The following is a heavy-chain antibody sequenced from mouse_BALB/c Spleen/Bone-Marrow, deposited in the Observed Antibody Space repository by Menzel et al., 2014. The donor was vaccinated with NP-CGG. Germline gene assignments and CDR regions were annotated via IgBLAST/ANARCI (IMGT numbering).Heavy chain of an antibody. CDR3: ARLGYYGLMAY. J-gene: IGHJ4*01. V-gene: IGHV4-1*02. D-gene: IGHD1-1*01. CDR1: GFDFXGYW. CDR2: VNPDSSTI. Sequence: EVQLVESGGGLVQPGRSLKLSCAASGFDFXGYWMSWVRQAPGKGLEWIGEVNPDSSTINYTPSLKDKFIISRDNAKNTLYLQMSKVRSEDTALYYCARLGYYGLMAYWGQGTSVTVSS.